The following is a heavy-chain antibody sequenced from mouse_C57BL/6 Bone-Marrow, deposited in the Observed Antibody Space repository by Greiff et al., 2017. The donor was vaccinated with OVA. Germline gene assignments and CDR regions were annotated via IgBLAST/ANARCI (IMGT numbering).Heavy chain of an antibody. CDR2: IHPNSGST. V-gene: IGHV1-64*01. D-gene: IGHD1-1*01. J-gene: IGHJ2*01. CDR3: ARGAYYYGSSSDY. CDR1: GYTFTSYW. Sequence: QVQLKQPGAELVKPGASVKLSCKASGYTFTSYWMHWVKQRPGQGLEWIGMIHPNSGSTNYNEKFKSKATLTVDKSSSTAYMQLSSLTSEDSAVYYCARGAYYYGSSSDYWGQGTTLTVSS.